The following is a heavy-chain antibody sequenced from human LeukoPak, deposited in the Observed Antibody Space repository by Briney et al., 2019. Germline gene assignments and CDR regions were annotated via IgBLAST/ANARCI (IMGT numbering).Heavy chain of an antibody. CDR1: GYTYTRYD. CDR3: ARDRYYYDSSGYPDY. Sequence: ASVKVSCKASGYTYTRYDMHWVRQAPGQGLEWMGWINPNSGGTNYAQKFQGRVTMTRDTSISTAYMELRRLSSDDTAVYYCARDRYYYDSSGYPDYWGQGTLVTVSS. CDR2: INPNSGGT. J-gene: IGHJ4*02. V-gene: IGHV1-2*02. D-gene: IGHD3-22*01.